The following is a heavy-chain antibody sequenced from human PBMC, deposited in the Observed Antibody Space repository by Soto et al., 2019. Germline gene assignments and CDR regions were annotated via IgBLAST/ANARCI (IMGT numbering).Heavy chain of an antibody. V-gene: IGHV3-23*01. J-gene: IGHJ4*01. Sequence: EVQLLESGGGLVQPGGSLRLSCSVSGFTFSYYAMTWVRQAPGKGLEWVSTIGENSHYADSVKGRFTISRDNSKNTLYLQMSNLGPEDTAVYYCAKRFMTSGTHVFFDYWGQGTPVTVSS. CDR2: IGENS. CDR1: GFTFSYYA. D-gene: IGHD1-26*01. CDR3: AKRFMTSGTHVFFDY.